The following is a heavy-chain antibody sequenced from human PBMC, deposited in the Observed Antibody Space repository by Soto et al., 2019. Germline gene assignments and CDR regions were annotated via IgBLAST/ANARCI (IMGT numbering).Heavy chain of an antibody. D-gene: IGHD3-3*01. J-gene: IGHJ4*02. CDR1: GGSITSGAYY. CDR3: ARGITIFGVVYFDY. V-gene: IGHV4-31*03. Sequence: QVQLQESGPGLVKPSQTLSLTCTVSGGSITSGAYYWSWSRQHPGQGLEWIGYIYHNGNTYYNPSLKSRLSISLDTSKNQFSLKLSSVTAADTAVYYCARGITIFGVVYFDYWGQGTLVTVSS. CDR2: IYHNGNT.